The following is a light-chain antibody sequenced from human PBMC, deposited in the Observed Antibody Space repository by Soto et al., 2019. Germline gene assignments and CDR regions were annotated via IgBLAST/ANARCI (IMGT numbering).Light chain of an antibody. V-gene: IGLV2-18*01. CDR1: STDFVSYNR. Sequence: QSVLTQPPSVSGSPGQSVTISCTGTSTDFVSYNRVSWYQQPPGTAPKLIIYEASNRPSGVPDRFSGSKSGNTASLTISGLQAAHEADYYCSLYTSENTYVFGTGTKVTVL. CDR3: SLYTSENTYV. CDR2: EAS. J-gene: IGLJ1*01.